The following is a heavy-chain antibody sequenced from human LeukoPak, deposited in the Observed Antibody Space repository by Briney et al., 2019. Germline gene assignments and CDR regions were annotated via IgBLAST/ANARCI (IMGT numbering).Heavy chain of an antibody. CDR2: IYSGGST. D-gene: IGHD1-26*01. Sequence: PGGSLRLSCAASGFTVSSNYMSWVRQAPGKGLEWVSVIYSGGSTYYADSVKGRFTISRDNAKNSLYLQMNSLRAEDTAVYYCTRDSELRSDYAFDIWGQGTMVTVSS. V-gene: IGHV3-53*01. J-gene: IGHJ3*02. CDR1: GFTVSSNY. CDR3: TRDSELRSDYAFDI.